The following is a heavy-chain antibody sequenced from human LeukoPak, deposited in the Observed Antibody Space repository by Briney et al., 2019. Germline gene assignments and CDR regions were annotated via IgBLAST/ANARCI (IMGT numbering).Heavy chain of an antibody. Sequence: GGSLRLSCVASGFTFSNYAMTWVRQSPGKGLQWVANVNQDGTEKHFLDSVEGRFTISRDNAKKSLYLQMSSLRPEDTALYFCVKGDWYFESWGQGTLVTVSS. J-gene: IGHJ4*02. CDR2: VNQDGTEK. CDR3: VKGDWYFES. D-gene: IGHD2-21*01. CDR1: GFTFSNYA. V-gene: IGHV3-7*04.